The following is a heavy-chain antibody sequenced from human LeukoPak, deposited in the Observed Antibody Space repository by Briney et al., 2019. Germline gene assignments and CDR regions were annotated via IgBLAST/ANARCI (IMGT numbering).Heavy chain of an antibody. CDR1: EFTFSNYA. J-gene: IGHJ4*02. V-gene: IGHV3-64*05. Sequence: GGSLILSWSATEFTFSNYAMHSVRQAPGKGLEYVSGISSKGGSTYHADPVKGRFTISRDNSKNTLYIQMNSLRAEDTAVYYCVKGPCSGGSCYLEYWGQGTLVTVSS. CDR2: ISSKGGST. D-gene: IGHD2-15*01. CDR3: VKGPCSGGSCYLEY.